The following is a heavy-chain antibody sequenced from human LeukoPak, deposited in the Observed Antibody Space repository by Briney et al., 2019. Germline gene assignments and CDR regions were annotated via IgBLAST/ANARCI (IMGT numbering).Heavy chain of an antibody. CDR3: ARGSPIVATDLVDY. CDR2: ISAYNGNT. D-gene: IGHD5-12*01. J-gene: IGHJ4*02. V-gene: IGHV1-18*01. Sequence: ASVKVFCTASGYTFTSYGIRWVRQAPGQGLEWMGWISAYNGNTNYAQKLQGRVTMTTDTSTSTAYMELRSLRSDDTAVYYCARGSPIVATDLVDYWGQGTLVTVSS. CDR1: GYTFTSYG.